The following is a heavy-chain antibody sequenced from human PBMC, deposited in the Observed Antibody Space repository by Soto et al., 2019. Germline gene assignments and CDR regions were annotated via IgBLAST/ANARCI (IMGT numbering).Heavy chain of an antibody. J-gene: IGHJ6*02. Sequence: SQALSLTCASSGDSVSSNSAAWNWIRQSPSRGLEWLGRTYYRSKWYNDYAVSVKSRITINPDTSKNQFSLQLNSVTPEDTAVYYCASEYSSSWHGYYYGMDVWGQATTVTVSS. CDR1: GDSVSSNSAA. CDR2: TYYRSKWYN. V-gene: IGHV6-1*01. D-gene: IGHD6-13*01. CDR3: ASEYSSSWHGYYYGMDV.